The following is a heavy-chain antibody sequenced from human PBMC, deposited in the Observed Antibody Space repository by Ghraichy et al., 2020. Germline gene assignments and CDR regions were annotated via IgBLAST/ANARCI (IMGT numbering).Heavy chain of an antibody. J-gene: IGHJ4*02. V-gene: IGHV3-21*01. D-gene: IGHD5-24*01. CDR1: VFIFSFYS. CDR3: ARSRWLQPFHY. Sequence: GESLNISCAASVFIFSFYSMNWVRQAPGKGLEWVSSISDSSSYVYYADSVKGRFTISRDNAKNSLYLQMDSLRADDKAVYYCARSRWLQPFHYWGQGTLVTVTS. CDR2: ISDSSSYV.